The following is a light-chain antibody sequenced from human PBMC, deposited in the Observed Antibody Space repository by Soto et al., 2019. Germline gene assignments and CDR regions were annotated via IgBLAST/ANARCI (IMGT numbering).Light chain of an antibody. V-gene: IGKV1-39*01. CDR2: AAS. Sequence: DIQMTQSPSTLSASVGDSVTITRRASQSISSWLAWYQRKPGKAPRLLIHAASSLQSGVPSRFSGSGSGTDFTLTISSLQPEDFAIYYCQQSYNAPRTFGPGTKVDIK. CDR1: QSISSW. CDR3: QQSYNAPRT. J-gene: IGKJ1*01.